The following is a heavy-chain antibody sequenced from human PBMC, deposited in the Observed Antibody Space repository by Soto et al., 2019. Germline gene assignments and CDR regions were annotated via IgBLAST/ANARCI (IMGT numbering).Heavy chain of an antibody. CDR3: ARGDILTGYGGYYYYMDV. CDR1: GGSISSYY. CDR2: IYYSGST. D-gene: IGHD3-9*01. J-gene: IGHJ6*03. V-gene: IGHV4-59*01. Sequence: SETLSLTCTVSGGSISSYYWSWIRQPPGKGLEWIGYIYYSGSTNYNPSLKSRVTISVDTSKNQFSLKLSSVTAADTAVYYCARGDILTGYGGYYYYMDVWGKGTTVTVSS.